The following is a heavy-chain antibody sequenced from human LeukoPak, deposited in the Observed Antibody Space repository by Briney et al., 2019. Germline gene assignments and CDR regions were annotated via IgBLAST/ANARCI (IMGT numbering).Heavy chain of an antibody. J-gene: IGHJ6*03. Sequence: GGSLGLSCAASGFTVTNNFMTWVRQAPGKGLEWVSIIYSDGTTYYVDSVKGRFTISRDSSKNTLYLQMSSLRAEDTAVYYCARNSFLLRSISYYYYMDVWGKGTTVTVS. CDR3: ARNSFLLRSISYYYYMDV. D-gene: IGHD2-2*01. CDR2: IYSDGTT. V-gene: IGHV3-66*02. CDR1: GFTVTNNF.